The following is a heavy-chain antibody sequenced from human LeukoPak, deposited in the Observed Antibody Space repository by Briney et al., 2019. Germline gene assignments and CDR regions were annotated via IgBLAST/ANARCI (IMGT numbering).Heavy chain of an antibody. D-gene: IGHD5-18*01. J-gene: IGHJ4*02. CDR2: ISYDGINK. CDR1: GFTFSSYA. V-gene: IGHV3-30*18. CDR3: AKHHAAYSYGHGYFGY. Sequence: GGSLRLSCAASGFTFSSYAMHWVRQAPGKGLEWVALISYDGINKYYADSVKGRFTISRDNSKNTLYLQMNSLRAEDTAVYYCAKHHAAYSYGHGYFGYWGQGTLVTVSS.